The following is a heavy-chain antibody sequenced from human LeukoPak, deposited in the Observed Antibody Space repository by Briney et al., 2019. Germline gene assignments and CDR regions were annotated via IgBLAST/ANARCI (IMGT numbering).Heavy chain of an antibody. J-gene: IGHJ4*02. CDR1: GFTFSSFA. CDR3: ARDLSMVRGIKSFDY. D-gene: IGHD3-10*01. CDR2: ISYDGSNK. V-gene: IGHV3-30*04. Sequence: GGSLRLSCAASGFTFSSFAMHWVRQAPGKGLEWVAVISYDGSNKYYADSVKGRFTISRDNSKNTLYLQMNSLRAEDTAVYYCARDLSMVRGIKSFDYWGQGTLVTVSS.